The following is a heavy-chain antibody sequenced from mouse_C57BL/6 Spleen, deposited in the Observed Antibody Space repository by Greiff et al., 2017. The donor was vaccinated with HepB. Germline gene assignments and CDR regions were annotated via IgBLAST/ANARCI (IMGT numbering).Heavy chain of an antibody. V-gene: IGHV1-18*01. CDR2: INPNNGGT. D-gene: IGHD1-1*01. Sequence: VQLQQSGPELVKPGASVKIPCKASGYTFTDYNMDWVKQSHGKSLEWIGDINPNNGGTIYNQKFKGKATLTVDKSSSTAYMELRSLTSEDTAVYYCARSDLLLRYWYFDVWGTGTTVTVSS. CDR3: ARSDLLLRYWYFDV. CDR1: GYTFTDYN. J-gene: IGHJ1*03.